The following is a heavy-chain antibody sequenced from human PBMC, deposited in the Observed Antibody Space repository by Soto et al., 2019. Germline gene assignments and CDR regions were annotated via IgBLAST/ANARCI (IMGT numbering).Heavy chain of an antibody. CDR3: AKDRGQWLVLHYFDY. CDR1: GFTFSSYC. D-gene: IGHD6-19*01. CDR2: ISYDGSNK. Sequence: QVQLVESGGGVVQPGRSLRLSCAASGFTFSSYCMPWVRQAPGKGLEWVAVISYDGSNKYYADSVKGRFTISRDNSKNTLYLQMNSLRAEDTAVYYCAKDRGQWLVLHYFDYWGQGTLVTVSS. J-gene: IGHJ4*02. V-gene: IGHV3-30*18.